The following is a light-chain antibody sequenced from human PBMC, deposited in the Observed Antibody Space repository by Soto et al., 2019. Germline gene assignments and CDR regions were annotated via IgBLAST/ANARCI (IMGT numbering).Light chain of an antibody. CDR1: SRDIGAYSY. J-gene: IGLJ1*01. CDR3: SSYTRSSSYV. V-gene: IGLV2-14*01. CDR2: DVS. Sequence: QSALTQPASVSGSPGRPITSSCPGTSRDIGAYSYVSWYQQLPGKAPKLVIFDVSNRPSGVSDRFSGSKSGNTASLTISGLQPEDEADYYCSSYTRSSSYVFGTGTKVTVL.